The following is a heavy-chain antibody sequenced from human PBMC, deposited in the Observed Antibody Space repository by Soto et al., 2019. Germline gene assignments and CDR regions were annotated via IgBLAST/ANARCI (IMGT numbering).Heavy chain of an antibody. V-gene: IGHV3-33*01. CDR2: IWYDGSNK. J-gene: IGHJ4*02. CDR1: GFTFSSYG. D-gene: IGHD2-2*01. CDR3: ARTLGYCRSTSCFHAYYFDY. Sequence: QVQLVESGGGVVQPGRSLRLSCAASGFTFSSYGMHWVRQAPGKGLEWVAVIWYDGSNKYYADSVKGRFTISSDNSKNTLYLQMNSLRAEDTAVYYCARTLGYCRSTSCFHAYYFDYWGQGTLVTVSS.